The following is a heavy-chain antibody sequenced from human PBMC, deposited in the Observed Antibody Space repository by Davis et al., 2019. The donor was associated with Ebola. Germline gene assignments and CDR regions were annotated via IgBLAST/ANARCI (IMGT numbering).Heavy chain of an antibody. CDR1: GGSISSSSYY. Sequence: MPSETLSLTCTVSGGSISSSSYYWGWIRQPPGKGLEWIGSIYYSGSTYYNPSLKSRVTISVDTSKNQFSLKLSSVTAADTAVYYCAKSIAARYYYYGMDVWGQGTTVTVSS. V-gene: IGHV4-39*07. CDR2: IYYSGST. J-gene: IGHJ6*02. D-gene: IGHD6-6*01. CDR3: AKSIAARYYYYGMDV.